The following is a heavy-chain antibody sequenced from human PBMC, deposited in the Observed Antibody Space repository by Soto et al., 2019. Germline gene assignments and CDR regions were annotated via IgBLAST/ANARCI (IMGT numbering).Heavy chain of an antibody. J-gene: IGHJ4*02. D-gene: IGHD3-22*01. CDR3: AGLYHYDSSGYYDY. CDR1: GNSFTTYY. Sequence: ASVKVSCKASGNSFTTYYMHWVRQAPGQGLEWMGIISPSGGRTTYAQKSQGRVTMTRDTSTSTFHMELSSLTSEDTAVYYCAGLYHYDSSGYYDYWGQGTLVTVSS. CDR2: ISPSGGRT. V-gene: IGHV1-46*01.